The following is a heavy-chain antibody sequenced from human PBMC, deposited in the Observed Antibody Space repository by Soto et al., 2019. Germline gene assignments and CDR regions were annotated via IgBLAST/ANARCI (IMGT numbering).Heavy chain of an antibody. J-gene: IGHJ6*02. V-gene: IGHV3-48*03. CDR3: ARDPAIYSGNFDYGLDV. CDR1: GFTFSRYE. Sequence: EVQLVESGGGLVQAGGSLRLFCAVFGFTFSRYEMNWVRQAPGKGLEWVSYIGASGKTIYYADSVRGRLTISRDNVNNSVYVEMNGQGDEATAVYYCARDPAIYSGNFDYGLDVWGQGNTVTVSS. CDR2: IGASGKTI. D-gene: IGHD4-4*01.